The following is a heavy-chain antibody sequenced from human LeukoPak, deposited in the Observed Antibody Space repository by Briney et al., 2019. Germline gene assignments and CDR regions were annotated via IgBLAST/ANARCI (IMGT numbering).Heavy chain of an antibody. D-gene: IGHD5-18*01. CDR1: GYTFTSYG. J-gene: IGHJ4*02. CDR2: ISAYNGNT. V-gene: IGHV1-18*01. Sequence: ASVKVSCEASGYTFTSYGISWVRQAPGQGLEWMGWISAYNGNTNYAQKLQGRVTMTTDTSTSTAYMELRSLRSDDTAVYYCARDSGGYSYGTFDYWGQGTLVTVSS. CDR3: ARDSGGYSYGTFDY.